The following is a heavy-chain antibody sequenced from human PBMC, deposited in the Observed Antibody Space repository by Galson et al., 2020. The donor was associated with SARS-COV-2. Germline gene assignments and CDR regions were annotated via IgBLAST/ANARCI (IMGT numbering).Heavy chain of an antibody. J-gene: IGHJ4*02. V-gene: IGHV3-23*01. CDR3: VKDKVGYRREFDY. CDR1: GFTFAACA. Sequence: ESLKISCAASGFTFAACAMNWVRQAPGKGLEWVSSISGAGGTTYYADSVKGRFSISRDNSKNTLYLQINSLRPEDTAVYYCVKDKVGYRREFDYWGQGTLVTVSS. CDR2: ISGAGGTT. D-gene: IGHD5-18*01.